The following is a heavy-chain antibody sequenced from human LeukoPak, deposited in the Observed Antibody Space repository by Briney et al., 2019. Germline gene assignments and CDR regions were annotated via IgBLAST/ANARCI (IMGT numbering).Heavy chain of an antibody. CDR1: GFTFSSYA. CDR2: ISGSGGST. Sequence: GGALRLSWAASGFTFSSYAMSWVRQAPGQGLGWVSAISGSGGSTYYADSVKGRFTISRDNSKNTLYLQMNSLRAEDTAVCYCAKRPEDPTLSWGQGTLVTVSS. V-gene: IGHV3-23*01. J-gene: IGHJ4*02. D-gene: IGHD1-14*01. CDR3: AKRPEDPTLS.